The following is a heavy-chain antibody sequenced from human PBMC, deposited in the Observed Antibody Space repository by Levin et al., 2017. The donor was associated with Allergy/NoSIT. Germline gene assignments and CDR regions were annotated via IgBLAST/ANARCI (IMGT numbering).Heavy chain of an antibody. J-gene: IGHJ4*02. V-gene: IGHV3-15*01. CDR2: IKSQSDTGTT. CDR3: MTGETGYMVGAFFDH. Sequence: PGGSLRLSCAASGFTFKTAWMSWVRQGPGKGLQWVGRIKSQSDTGTTDYAGPVKGRFTISRDDSRNMVYLQMNSLKIEDTAVYFCMTGETGYMVGAFFDHWGLGTLVTVSS. D-gene: IGHD5-24*01. CDR1: GFTFKTAW.